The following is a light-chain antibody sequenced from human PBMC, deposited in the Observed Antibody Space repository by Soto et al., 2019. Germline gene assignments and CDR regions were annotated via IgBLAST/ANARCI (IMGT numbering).Light chain of an antibody. CDR2: TAS. CDR3: LHDYSYPRT. V-gene: IGKV1-6*01. CDR1: QAIRND. Sequence: AIQMTQSPSSLSASVGDGSIITCRASQAIRNDLGWYQQKPGKAPKLLIYTASTLQSGVPSRFSGSGSGADFTLTIRSLQPEDSATYYCLHDYSYPRTFGQGTKVDIK. J-gene: IGKJ1*01.